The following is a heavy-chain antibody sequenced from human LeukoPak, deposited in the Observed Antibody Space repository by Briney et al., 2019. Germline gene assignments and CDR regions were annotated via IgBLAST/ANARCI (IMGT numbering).Heavy chain of an antibody. CDR3: ARVYCSSTSCYPGGWFDP. CDR1: GFTFSDYY. D-gene: IGHD2-2*01. V-gene: IGHV3-11*04. J-gene: IGHJ5*02. Sequence: GGSLRLSCAASGFTFSDYYMSWIRQAPGKGLEWVSYISSSGSTIYYAASVKGRFTISRDNAKNSLYLQMNSLRAEDTAVYYCARVYCSSTSCYPGGWFDPWGQGTLVTVSS. CDR2: ISSSGSTI.